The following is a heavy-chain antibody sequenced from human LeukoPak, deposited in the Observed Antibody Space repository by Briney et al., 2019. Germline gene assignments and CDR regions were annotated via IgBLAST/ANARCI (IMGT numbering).Heavy chain of an antibody. D-gene: IGHD3-10*01. CDR3: ARAPSRLYGSGSYFPYYFDY. Sequence: GGSLRLFCAASGFTFSSYRMSWVRQAPGKGLEWVANIKQDGSEKYYVDSVKGRFTISRNNAKNSLYLQMNSLRAEDTAVYYCARAPSRLYGSGSYFPYYFDYWGQGTLVTVSS. CDR1: GFTFSSYR. J-gene: IGHJ4*02. CDR2: IKQDGSEK. V-gene: IGHV3-7*01.